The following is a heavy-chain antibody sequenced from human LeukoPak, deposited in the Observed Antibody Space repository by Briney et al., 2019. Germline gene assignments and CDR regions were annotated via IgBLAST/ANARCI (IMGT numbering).Heavy chain of an antibody. Sequence: PGGSLRLSCAASGFTFSSYWMSWVRQAPGKGLEWVANIKQDGSEEYYVDSVKGRFTISRDNAKNSLYLQMNSLRDEDTAVYYCARPYSNGWSDFDYWGQGTLVTVSS. CDR1: GFTFSSYW. J-gene: IGHJ4*02. CDR3: ARPYSNGWSDFDY. V-gene: IGHV3-7*04. CDR2: IKQDGSEE. D-gene: IGHD6-19*01.